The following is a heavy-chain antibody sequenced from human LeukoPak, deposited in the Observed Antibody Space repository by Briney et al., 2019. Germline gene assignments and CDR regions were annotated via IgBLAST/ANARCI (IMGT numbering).Heavy chain of an antibody. CDR3: ARTYQSTVPGIAGGGTFDC. CDR2: IHHYGTT. J-gene: IGHJ4*02. CDR1: GGSFSGYY. V-gene: IGHV4-34*01. D-gene: IGHD6-13*01. Sequence: SETLSLTCAVYGGSFSGYYWSWIRQTPEKGLEWIGEIHHYGTTNYNPSLKSRVTILIDTSKIQFSLKLSSMTAADTAVYYCARTYQSTVPGIAGGGTFDCWGQGILVTVSS.